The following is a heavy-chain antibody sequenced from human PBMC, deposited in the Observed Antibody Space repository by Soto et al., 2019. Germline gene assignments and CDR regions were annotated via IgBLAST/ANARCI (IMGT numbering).Heavy chain of an antibody. CDR2: IIPILGIA. J-gene: IGHJ4*02. Sequence: GASVKVSCKASGGTFSSYTISWVRQAPGQGLEWMGRIIPILGIANYAQKFQGRVTITSDKSTSTAYMELSSLRSEDTAVYYCAISYDRSPFDYWGQGTLVTVSS. V-gene: IGHV1-69*02. D-gene: IGHD3-22*01. CDR3: AISYDRSPFDY. CDR1: GGTFSSYT.